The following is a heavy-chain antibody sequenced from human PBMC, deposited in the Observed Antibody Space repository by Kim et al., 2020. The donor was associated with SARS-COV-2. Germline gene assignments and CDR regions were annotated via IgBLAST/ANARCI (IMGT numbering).Heavy chain of an antibody. J-gene: IGHJ4*02. Sequence: GGSLRLSCAASGFTFSNAWMSWVRQAPGKGLEWVGRIKSKTDGGTTDYAAPVKGRFTISRDDSKNTLYLQMNSLKTEDTAVYYCTTEDVEMATITIDYWGQGTLVTVSS. D-gene: IGHD5-12*01. CDR2: IKSKTDGGTT. CDR3: TTEDVEMATITIDY. V-gene: IGHV3-15*01. CDR1: GFTFSNAW.